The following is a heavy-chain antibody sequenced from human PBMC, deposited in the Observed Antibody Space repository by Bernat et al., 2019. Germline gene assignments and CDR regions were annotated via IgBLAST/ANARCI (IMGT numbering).Heavy chain of an antibody. D-gene: IGHD2-2*01. V-gene: IGHV3-30*19. CDR2: IWYDGSNK. CDR3: ARALEDIVVVPAAPFDY. J-gene: IGHJ4*02. Sequence: QVQLVESGGGVVQPGRSLRLSCAASGFTFSSYGMHWVRQAPGKGLEWVAVIWYDGSNKYYADSVKGRFTISRDNSKNTLYLQMNSLRAEDTAVYYCARALEDIVVVPAAPFDYWGQGTLVTVSS. CDR1: GFTFSSYG.